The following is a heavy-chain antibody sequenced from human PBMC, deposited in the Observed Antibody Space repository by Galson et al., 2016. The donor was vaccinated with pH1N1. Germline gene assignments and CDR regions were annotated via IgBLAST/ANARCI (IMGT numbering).Heavy chain of an antibody. CDR3: ARWYSTASNTFDV. CDR2: VYNDGRT. J-gene: IGHJ3*01. V-gene: IGHV4-4*02. Sequence: SETLSLTCAVSGGSISAHNWWSWVRQPPGKGLEWIGEVYNDGRTNYKASLKSRATVSVDKSKNQFSLTLTSVTAADTAVYYCARWYSTASNTFDVWGQGTLVTVSS. D-gene: IGHD1-26*01. CDR1: GGSISAHNW.